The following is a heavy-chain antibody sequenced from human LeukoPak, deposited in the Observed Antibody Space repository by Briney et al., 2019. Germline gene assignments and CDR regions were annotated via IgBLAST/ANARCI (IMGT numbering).Heavy chain of an antibody. J-gene: IGHJ5*02. V-gene: IGHV4-4*07. Sequence: SETLSLTCTASGGSISSYYWSWIRQPAGKGLEWIGRIYTSGSTNYNPSLKSRATMSGATSKNQFSLKLSSVTAADTAVYYCARGRGSYYDSSGYYVWFDPWGQGTLVTVSS. CDR1: GGSISSYY. CDR3: ARGRGSYYDSSGYYVWFDP. CDR2: IYTSGST. D-gene: IGHD3-22*01.